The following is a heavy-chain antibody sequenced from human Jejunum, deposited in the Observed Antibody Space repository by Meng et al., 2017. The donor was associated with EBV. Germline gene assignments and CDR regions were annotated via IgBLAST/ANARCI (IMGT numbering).Heavy chain of an antibody. CDR3: ARVAFSYTSRSLDS. D-gene: IGHD3-16*02. CDR2: INHSGST. Sequence: QVQLKQWGVGFFKPYATLSLTRGVYRWSFSGYYWSWIRQPPGKGLEWIGEINHSGSTNYNQSLRSRVTISVETSKNQFSLRPKSVTAADTAVYYCARVAFSYTSRSLDSWGQGTLVTVSS. V-gene: IGHV4-34*02. CDR1: RWSFSGYY. J-gene: IGHJ4*02.